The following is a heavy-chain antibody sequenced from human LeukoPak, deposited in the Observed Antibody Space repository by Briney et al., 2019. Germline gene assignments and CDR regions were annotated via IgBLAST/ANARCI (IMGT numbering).Heavy chain of an antibody. CDR2: ISGSGGST. Sequence: PGGSLRLSCAASGFTFSSYAMSWVRQAPGKGLGWVSAISGSGGSTYYADSVKGRFTISRDNSKNTLYLQMNSLRAEDTAVYYCAKGIAAAPYYFDYWGQGTLVTVSS. V-gene: IGHV3-23*01. CDR1: GFTFSSYA. J-gene: IGHJ4*02. CDR3: AKGIAAAPYYFDY. D-gene: IGHD6-13*01.